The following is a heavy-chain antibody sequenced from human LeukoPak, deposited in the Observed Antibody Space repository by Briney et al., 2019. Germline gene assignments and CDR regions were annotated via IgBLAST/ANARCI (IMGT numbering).Heavy chain of an antibody. D-gene: IGHD6-19*01. V-gene: IGHV3-48*03. CDR2: ISSSGSTI. Sequence: GGSLRLSCAASGFTFSSYEMNWVRQAPGKGLEWVSYISSSGSTIYYADSVKGRFTISRDNAKNSLYLQMNSLKAEDTAVYYCARDKKQWLVRWYFDLWGRGTLVTVSS. CDR1: GFTFSSYE. CDR3: ARDKKQWLVRWYFDL. J-gene: IGHJ2*01.